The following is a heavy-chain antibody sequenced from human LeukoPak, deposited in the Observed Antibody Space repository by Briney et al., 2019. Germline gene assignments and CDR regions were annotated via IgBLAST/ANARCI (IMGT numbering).Heavy chain of an antibody. CDR3: AKTWKWLSAFDI. J-gene: IGHJ3*02. D-gene: IGHD3-22*01. CDR2: ISYDGSNK. Sequence: GGSLRLSCAASGFTFSSYGMHWVRQAPGKGLEWVAAISYDGSNKYYADSVKGRFTISRDNSKNTLYLQMNSLRAEDTAVYYCAKTWKWLSAFDIWGQGTMVTVSS. CDR1: GFTFSSYG. V-gene: IGHV3-30*18.